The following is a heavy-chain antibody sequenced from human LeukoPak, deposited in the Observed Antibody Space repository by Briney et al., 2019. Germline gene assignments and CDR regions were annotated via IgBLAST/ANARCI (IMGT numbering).Heavy chain of an antibody. Sequence: GASVKVSCKASGYTFTSYYMHWVRQAPGQGLEWMGIINPSGGSTSYAQKFQGRVTMTRDTSTSTVYMELSSLRSEDTAVYYCAREPRSGLSQNWFDPWGQGTLVTVSS. J-gene: IGHJ5*02. V-gene: IGHV1-46*01. CDR3: AREPRSGLSQNWFDP. CDR1: GYTFTSYY. CDR2: INPSGGST.